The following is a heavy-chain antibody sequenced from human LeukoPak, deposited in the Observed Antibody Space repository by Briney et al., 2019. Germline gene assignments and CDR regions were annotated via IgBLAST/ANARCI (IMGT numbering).Heavy chain of an antibody. D-gene: IGHD3-3*01. CDR2: ISSSSSYI. Sequence: PGGSLRLSCAASGFSFSVDSMNWVRQAPGKGLEWVSSISSSSSYIYYADSVKGRFTISRDNAKNTLYLQMNSLRAEDTAVYYCARGSMWSGYDYWGQGTLVTVSS. V-gene: IGHV3-21*01. CDR1: GFSFSVDS. CDR3: ARGSMWSGYDY. J-gene: IGHJ4*02.